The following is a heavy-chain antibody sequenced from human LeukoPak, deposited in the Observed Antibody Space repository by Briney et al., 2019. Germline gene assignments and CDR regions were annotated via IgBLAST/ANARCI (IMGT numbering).Heavy chain of an antibody. V-gene: IGHV3-7*03. Sequence: TGGSLRLSCVASGFTFSTYCMNWVRQAPGKGLEWVASINEGGSERHYADSVKGRFTISRDDAKNSRYLQMNSLRAEDTAVYYCSRLTWTAVAYWGEGTLVTVSS. CDR2: INEGGSER. D-gene: IGHD3/OR15-3a*01. CDR1: GFTFSTYC. J-gene: IGHJ4*02. CDR3: SRLTWTAVAY.